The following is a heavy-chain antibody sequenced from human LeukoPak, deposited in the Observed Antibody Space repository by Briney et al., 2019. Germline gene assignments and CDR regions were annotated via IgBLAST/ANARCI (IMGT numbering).Heavy chain of an antibody. V-gene: IGHV1-2*03. J-gene: IGHJ4*02. CDR1: GYTFTGYY. CDR3: ARSIFGGYYFDY. CDR2: INPNSGGT. Sequence: LEASVKVSCKASGYTFTGYYMHWVRQAPGQGLEWMGWINPNSGGTNYAQKFQGRVTMTRDTSISTAYTELSRLRSDDTAVYYCARSIFGGYYFDYWGQGTLVTVSS. D-gene: IGHD3-3*02.